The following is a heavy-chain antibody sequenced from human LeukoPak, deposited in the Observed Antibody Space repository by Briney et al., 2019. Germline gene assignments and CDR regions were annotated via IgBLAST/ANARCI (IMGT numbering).Heavy chain of an antibody. V-gene: IGHV3-23*01. CDR2: ISGSGGST. Sequence: GGSLRLSCAASGFTFSSYAMSWVRQAPRKGLEWVSAISGSGGSTYYADSVKGRFTISRDNSKNTLYLQMNSLRAEDTAVYYCAKAAAATGYYYYGMDVWGQGTTVTVSS. CDR1: GFTFSSYA. CDR3: AKAAAATGYYYYGMDV. D-gene: IGHD6-13*01. J-gene: IGHJ6*02.